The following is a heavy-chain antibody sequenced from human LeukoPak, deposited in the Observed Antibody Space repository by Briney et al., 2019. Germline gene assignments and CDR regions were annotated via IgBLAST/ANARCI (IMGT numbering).Heavy chain of an antibody. V-gene: IGHV4-4*07. CDR2: IYTSGST. Sequence: SETLSLTCTVSGGSISSYYWSWIRQPAGNGLEWIGRIYTSGSTNYNPSLQSRVTMSVDTSKSQFSLKLSSVTAADTAVYYCASSGWYYFDYWGQGTLVTVSS. CDR3: ASSGWYYFDY. D-gene: IGHD6-19*01. CDR1: GGSISSYY. J-gene: IGHJ4*02.